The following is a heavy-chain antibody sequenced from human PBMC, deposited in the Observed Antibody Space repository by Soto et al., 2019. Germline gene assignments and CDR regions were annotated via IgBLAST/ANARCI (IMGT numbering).Heavy chain of an antibody. J-gene: IGHJ4*02. D-gene: IGHD5-12*01. Sequence: VQSGAEVKKPGASVEVSCKVSGDSITEVSMHWARQSPEKGLEWMGGYDPEKGRRISAQNFKGRLTMTEDTSTDTAYMKLISLETDDTAVYFCATGPPWHYFDFWGQGTLVTVSS. V-gene: IGHV1-24*01. CDR1: GDSITEVS. CDR3: ATGPPWHYFDF. CDR2: YDPEKGRR.